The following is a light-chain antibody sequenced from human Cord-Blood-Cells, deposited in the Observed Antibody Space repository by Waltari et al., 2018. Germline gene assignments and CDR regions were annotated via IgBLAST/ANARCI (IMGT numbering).Light chain of an antibody. V-gene: IGLV2-23*01. CDR3: CSYAGSSTYV. J-gene: IGLJ1*01. CDR2: EGS. Sequence: QSALTQPASVSGSPGQSSTISCTGTSSDVGSYNLVSWYQQHPGKAPKRMIYEGSKRPSGVSNRFSGSKSGNTASLTISGLQAEDEADYYCCSYAGSSTYVFGTATKVTVL. CDR1: SSDVGSYNL.